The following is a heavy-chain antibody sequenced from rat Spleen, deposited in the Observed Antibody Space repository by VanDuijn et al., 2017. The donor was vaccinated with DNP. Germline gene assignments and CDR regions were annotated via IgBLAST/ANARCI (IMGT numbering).Heavy chain of an antibody. Sequence: EVQLVESGGGFVQPGRSLKLSCAISGFTFSNYDMAWVRQAPTKGLEWVASISPSGGSTYWRDSVKGRFTVSRDNAKSSLYLQMDSLRSEDTATYYCTRQGPRWLSRDWFAYWGQGTLVTVSS. CDR2: ISPSGGST. J-gene: IGHJ3*01. D-gene: IGHD1-12*03. CDR1: GFTFSNYD. CDR3: TRQGPRWLSRDWFAY. V-gene: IGHV5-25*01.